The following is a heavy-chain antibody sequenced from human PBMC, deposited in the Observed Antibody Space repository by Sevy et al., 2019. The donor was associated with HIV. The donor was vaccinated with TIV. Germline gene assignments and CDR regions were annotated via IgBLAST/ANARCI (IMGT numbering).Heavy chain of an antibody. J-gene: IGHJ6*02. Sequence: GGSLRLSCAASGFTFSTYGMHWVRQAPGKGLEWVAFIRFDGSIKYYTDSVKGRLTISRDNSKNTLYLRMNSLRAEETAVYFCAKVLHIVEIPAAIDYYYSMDVWGQGTTVTVSS. CDR1: GFTFSTYG. CDR2: IRFDGSIK. D-gene: IGHD2-2*01. CDR3: AKVLHIVEIPAAIDYYYSMDV. V-gene: IGHV3-30*02.